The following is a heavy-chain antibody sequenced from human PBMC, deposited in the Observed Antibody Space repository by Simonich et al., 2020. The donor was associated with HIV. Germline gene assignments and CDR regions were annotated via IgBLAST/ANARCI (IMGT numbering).Heavy chain of an antibody. CDR3: ARLTAGGLGEYFQH. CDR2: NNHGGST. D-gene: IGHD6-13*01. CDR1: GGSFRGYY. V-gene: IGHV4-34*01. Sequence: QVQLQQWGAGLLKPSETLSLTCAVYGGSFRGYYWSWNRQPPGRGLEWIGENNHGGSTNYNPSLKRRVTISVDTSKNQFSLKLSSVTAADTAVYYCARLTAGGLGEYFQHWGQGTLVTVSS. J-gene: IGHJ1*01.